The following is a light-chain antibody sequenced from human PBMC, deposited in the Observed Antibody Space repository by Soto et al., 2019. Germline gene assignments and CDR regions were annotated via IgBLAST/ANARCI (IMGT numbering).Light chain of an antibody. CDR2: DTS. V-gene: IGKV1-39*01. CDR1: QTIGTF. CDR3: QQSDTMPYT. Sequence: DIQMTQSPSSLSASVGDRVTIACRASQTIGTFLNWYQQEPGNAPKVLIYDTSSLQYGVPSRFSGSGSGTDFTLIISSLQPEDFATYFCQQSDTMPYTFGQGT. J-gene: IGKJ2*01.